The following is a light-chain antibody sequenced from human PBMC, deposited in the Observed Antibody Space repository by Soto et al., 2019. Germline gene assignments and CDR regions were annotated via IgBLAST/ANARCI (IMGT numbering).Light chain of an antibody. Sequence: DIQMTLSPSALSASVGDRVTITCQASQNINNYSNWYQRKPGRAPKLLIYDACNVAAGVPSRFRGSGSGTDFTFTISRLQPEDIVTYYCQQYENLPTFGQGTRLDIK. CDR3: QQYENLPT. CDR1: QNINNY. J-gene: IGKJ5*01. V-gene: IGKV1-33*01. CDR2: DAC.